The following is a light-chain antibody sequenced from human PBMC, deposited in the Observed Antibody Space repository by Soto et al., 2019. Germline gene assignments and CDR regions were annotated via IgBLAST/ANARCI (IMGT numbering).Light chain of an antibody. CDR1: QSISSY. CDR2: AAS. V-gene: IGKV1-39*01. Sequence: DIQMTQSPSSLSASVVDRFIITFRASQSISSYLNWYQQKPGKIPKLLIYAASRLQSGVPSRFSGSGSGTDFTLTISSLQPEDFATYYCQQSYSTPTFGQGTKVDNK. J-gene: IGKJ1*01. CDR3: QQSYSTPT.